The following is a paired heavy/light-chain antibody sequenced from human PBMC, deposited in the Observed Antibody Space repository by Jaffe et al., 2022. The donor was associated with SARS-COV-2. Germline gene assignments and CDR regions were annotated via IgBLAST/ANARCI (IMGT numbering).Heavy chain of an antibody. V-gene: IGHV3-11*01. CDR2: ISSSGVTI. Sequence: QVQLVESGGGLVKPGGSLRLSCAASGFTVSGFYMSWIRQAPGKGLEWVSYISSSGVTIYYADSVKGRIIISRDNAKNSLYLQMNSLRAEDTAVYYCVRWAPALNFDYWGQGTLVTVSS. J-gene: IGHJ4*02. CDR3: VRWAPALNFDY. CDR1: GFTVSGFY.
Light chain of an antibody. V-gene: IGKV3-11*01. CDR2: DAS. CDR1: QSVSGY. CDR3: QQRNNWPGT. Sequence: EIVLTQSPATLSLSPGERATLSCRASQSVSGYLAWYQQKPGQAPRLLIYDASNRATGIPARFSGSGSGADFALTISSLEPEDFAVYYCQQRNNWPGTFGQGTKLEIK. J-gene: IGKJ2*01.